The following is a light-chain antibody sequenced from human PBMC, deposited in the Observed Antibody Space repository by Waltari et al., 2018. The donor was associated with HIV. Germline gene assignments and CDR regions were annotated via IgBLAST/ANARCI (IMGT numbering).Light chain of an antibody. V-gene: IGKV3-20*01. Sequence: EIVLTQSPGTLSLSPGDRATLSSRASQSVSDSFLNWYQQKPGQAPRLLIYGASSRATGIPDRFRGSGSGTDFTLTISRLEPEDYAVYYCQVFGSSPRFTFGPGTRVEIK. J-gene: IGKJ3*01. CDR1: QSVSDSF. CDR2: GAS. CDR3: QVFGSSPRFT.